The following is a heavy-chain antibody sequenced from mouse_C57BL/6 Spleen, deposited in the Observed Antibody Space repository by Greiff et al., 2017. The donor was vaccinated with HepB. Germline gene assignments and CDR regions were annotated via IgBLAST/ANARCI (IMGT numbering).Heavy chain of an antibody. CDR3: ARSYDGYYEYAMDY. Sequence: VQLQQSGAELVKPGASVKLSCTASGFNIKDYYMHWVKQRTEQGLEWIGRIDPEDGYTKYAPKFQGKTTITADTSSNTAYLQLSSLTSEATADYYCARSYDGYYEYAMDYWGQGTSVTVSS. J-gene: IGHJ4*01. CDR2: IDPEDGYT. D-gene: IGHD2-3*01. V-gene: IGHV14-2*01. CDR1: GFNIKDYY.